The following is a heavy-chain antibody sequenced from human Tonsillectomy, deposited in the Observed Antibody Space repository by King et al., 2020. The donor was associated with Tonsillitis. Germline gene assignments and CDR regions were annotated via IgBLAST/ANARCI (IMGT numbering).Heavy chain of an antibody. D-gene: IGHD3-22*01. CDR3: AKGYDSSGYYSEYFDL. V-gene: IGHV3-30*18. CDR2: ISYDGSNK. Sequence: VQLVESGGGVVQPGRSLRLSCAASGFTFSSYGMHWVRQAPGKGLEWVAVISYDGSNKYYADSVKGRFTISRDNSKNTLYLQMHSQRAEDTAVYYCAKGYDSSGYYSEYFDLWGRGTLVSVSS. J-gene: IGHJ2*01. CDR1: GFTFSSYG.